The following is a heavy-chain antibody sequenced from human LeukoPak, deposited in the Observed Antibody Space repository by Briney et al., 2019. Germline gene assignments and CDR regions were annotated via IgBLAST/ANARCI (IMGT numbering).Heavy chain of an antibody. CDR2: ISSRSTVI. J-gene: IGHJ4*02. Sequence: PGGSLRPSCAASGFTFSTYSMTWVRQAPGKGLEWVSYISSRSTVIYYADSLRGRFTISRDNAKNSLYLQVNSLRVEDTALYFCAREAVAGRGFDYWGQGALVTVSS. V-gene: IGHV3-48*01. D-gene: IGHD6-19*01. CDR3: AREAVAGRGFDY. CDR1: GFTFSTYS.